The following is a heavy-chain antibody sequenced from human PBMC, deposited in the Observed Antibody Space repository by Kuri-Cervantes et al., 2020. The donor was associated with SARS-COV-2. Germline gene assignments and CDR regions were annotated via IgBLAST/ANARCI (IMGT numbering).Heavy chain of an antibody. CDR1: GYSLTNYD. Sequence: ASVKVSCKASGYSLTNYDMIWVRQAPGQGLEWMGWIGTNNGNKVYAQKFQGRVTMTTDTSTNTASMELTSLRSDDTAVYYCARKGVVGPSPVDYYYAMDVWGQGTTVTVSS. V-gene: IGHV1-18*01. CDR3: ARKGVVGPSPVDYYYAMDV. D-gene: IGHD2-2*01. CDR2: IGTNNGNK. J-gene: IGHJ6*02.